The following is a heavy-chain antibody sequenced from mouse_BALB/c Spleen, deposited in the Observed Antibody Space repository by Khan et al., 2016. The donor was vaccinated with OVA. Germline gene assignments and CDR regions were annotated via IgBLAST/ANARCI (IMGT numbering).Heavy chain of an antibody. J-gene: IGHJ4*01. CDR1: RFAFSRYW. D-gene: IGHD1-1*01. CDR2: INPDSSTI. CDR3: ARGLRRYYYAIDY. V-gene: IGHV4-1*02. Sequence: VQLMQSGGGLVQPGGSLKLSCAASRFAFSRYWMSWVRQAPGKGLEWIGEINPDSSTINYTPSLKDKFIISRDNAKNTLFLQMSKVRSEDTAFDYCARGLRRYYYAIDYWGQGTSVTVSS.